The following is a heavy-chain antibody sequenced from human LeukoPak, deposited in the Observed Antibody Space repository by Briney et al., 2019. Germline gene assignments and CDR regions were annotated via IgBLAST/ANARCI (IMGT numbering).Heavy chain of an antibody. CDR2: INPNSGGT. J-gene: IGHJ6*02. Sequence: GASVKVSCKASGYTFTGYYMHWVRQAPGQGLKWMGWINPNSGGTNYAQKFQGRVTMTRDTSISTAYMELSRLRSDDTAVYYCARLGIAARPGYYYYGMDVWGQGTTVTVSS. CDR3: ARLGIAARPGYYYYGMDV. V-gene: IGHV1-2*02. CDR1: GYTFTGYY. D-gene: IGHD6-6*01.